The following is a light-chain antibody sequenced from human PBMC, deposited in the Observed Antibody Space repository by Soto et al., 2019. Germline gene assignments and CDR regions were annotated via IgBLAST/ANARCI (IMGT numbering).Light chain of an antibody. Sequence: DIVMTQSPDSLAVSLGERVTINCKSSQSVLFNSNNKNYLAWYQQKPGQPPKLLIYWASARESGVPDRFSGSGSGTDFTLTISSLQAEDVAVYFCQQYYNIPTTFGQGTKLQIK. CDR3: QQYYNIPTT. CDR2: WAS. J-gene: IGKJ2*01. V-gene: IGKV4-1*01. CDR1: QSVLFNSNNKNY.